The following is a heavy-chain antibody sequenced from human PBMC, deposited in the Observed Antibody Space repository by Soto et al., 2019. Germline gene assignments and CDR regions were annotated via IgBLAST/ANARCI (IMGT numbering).Heavy chain of an antibody. J-gene: IGHJ4*02. V-gene: IGHV3-74*01. CDR2: INTAGSST. CDR3: AAGILGAEQLDY. Sequence: EVQLVESGGGLVQPGGSLRVSCAASGFTFSGSWMHWVRQAPGKGLVWVSRINTAGSSTTYPASVKSRFTIARDNAKNTLFLQMNSLRAEDTAVYYCAAGILGAEQLDYWGPGNLVTGSS. CDR1: GFTFSGSW. D-gene: IGHD6-25*01.